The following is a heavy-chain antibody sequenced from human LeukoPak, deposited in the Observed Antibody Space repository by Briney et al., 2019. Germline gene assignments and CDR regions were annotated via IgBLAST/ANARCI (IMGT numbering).Heavy chain of an antibody. CDR3: ARARSSPYFDY. J-gene: IGHJ4*02. Sequence: SETLSLTCTVSGGSISSYYWSWIRPPPRKGLEWIGYIYYSGSTNYNPSLKSRVTISVDTSTNQFSLKLSSVTAAGTAVYYFARARSSPYFDYWGQGTLVTVSS. CDR2: IYYSGST. CDR1: GGSISSYY. V-gene: IGHV4-59*01. D-gene: IGHD6-13*01.